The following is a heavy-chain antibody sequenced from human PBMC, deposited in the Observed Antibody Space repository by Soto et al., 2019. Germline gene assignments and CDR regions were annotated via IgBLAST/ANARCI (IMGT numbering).Heavy chain of an antibody. Sequence: PGGSLRLSCAASGSTFSSYAMHWVRQAPGKGLEWVAVISYDGSNKYYADSVKGRFTISRDNSKNTLYLQMNSLRAEDTAVYYCARGYSNYPLDYGMDVWGQGTTVTVSS. CDR1: GSTFSSYA. V-gene: IGHV3-30-3*01. CDR2: ISYDGSNK. J-gene: IGHJ6*02. CDR3: ARGYSNYPLDYGMDV. D-gene: IGHD4-4*01.